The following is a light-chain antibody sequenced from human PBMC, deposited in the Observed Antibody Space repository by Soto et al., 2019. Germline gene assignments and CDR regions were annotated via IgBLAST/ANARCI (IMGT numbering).Light chain of an antibody. Sequence: IQITQSPSTLSASVGDRVTINYRASQSSSIFLNWYQQKPGKAPKLLIYAASYLQSGVPSRFSSSGSGTDFSLTIISLQPEDFATYYCQQYNSYPWRFGQGTKVDIK. CDR2: AAS. J-gene: IGKJ1*01. V-gene: IGKV1-39*01. CDR1: QSSSIF. CDR3: QQYNSYPWR.